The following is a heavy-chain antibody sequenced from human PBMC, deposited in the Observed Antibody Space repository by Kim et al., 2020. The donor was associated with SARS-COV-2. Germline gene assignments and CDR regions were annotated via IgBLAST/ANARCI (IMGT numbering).Heavy chain of an antibody. CDR1: GFTFSSYA. D-gene: IGHD5-12*01. Sequence: GGSLRLSCAASGFTFSSYAMSWVRQAPGKGLEWVSAISGSGGSTYYADSVKGRFTISRDNSKNTLYLQMNSLRAEDTAVYYCAKEGRIVAKLGRGGGMDVWGQGTTVTVSS. V-gene: IGHV3-23*01. CDR2: ISGSGGST. J-gene: IGHJ6*02. CDR3: AKEGRIVAKLGRGGGMDV.